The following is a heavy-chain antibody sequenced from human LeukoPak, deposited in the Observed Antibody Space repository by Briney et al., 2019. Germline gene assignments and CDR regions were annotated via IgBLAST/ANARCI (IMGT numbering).Heavy chain of an antibody. D-gene: IGHD2-15*01. J-gene: IGHJ5*02. CDR3: ARYCSGGSCLGFDP. Sequence: PSETLSLTCTVSGGSISSGDYYWSWIRQPPGKGLEWIGEINHSGSTNYNPSLKSRVTISVDTSKNQFSLKLSSVTAADTAVYYCARYCSGGSCLGFDPWGQGTLVTVSS. CDR2: INHSGST. CDR1: GGSISSGDYY. V-gene: IGHV4-39*07.